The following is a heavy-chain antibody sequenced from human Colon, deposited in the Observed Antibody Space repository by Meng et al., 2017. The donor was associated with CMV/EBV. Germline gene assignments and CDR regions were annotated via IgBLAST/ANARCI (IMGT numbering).Heavy chain of an antibody. D-gene: IGHD3-16*01. Sequence: ASVKVSCKASGGSFTSYAISWVRQAPGQGLEWMGWISTFNSNKYYAQKFQDRVTMTTDRSTNTAYLELRALKADDTAIYFCARAVDGGRSDPWGQGTLVTVSS. CDR3: ARAVDGGRSDP. J-gene: IGHJ5*02. V-gene: IGHV1-18*01. CDR2: ISTFNSNK. CDR1: GGSFTSYA.